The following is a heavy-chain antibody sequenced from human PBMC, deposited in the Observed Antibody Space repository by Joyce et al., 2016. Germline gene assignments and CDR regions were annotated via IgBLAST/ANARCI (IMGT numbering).Heavy chain of an antibody. J-gene: IGHJ6*02. D-gene: IGHD3-16*01. CDR1: GSKFSSSS. CDR3: ARGGISYYYAMDV. Sequence: QLVESGGGVVKAGGSLRLSCEASGSKFSSSSMSWFRQGPGKGLEGVAAISATSYYIFHAETVRGRFTVSRDNAKKTLYLQMNSLRAEDSAVFFCARGGISYYYAMDVWGQGTTVTVSS. CDR2: ISATSYYI. V-gene: IGHV3-21*01.